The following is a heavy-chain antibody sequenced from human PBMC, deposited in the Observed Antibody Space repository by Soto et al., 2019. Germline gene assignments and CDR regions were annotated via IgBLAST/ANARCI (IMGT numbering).Heavy chain of an antibody. CDR2: INSDGSST. CDR3: ARGMYRRSDAFDI. V-gene: IGHV3-74*01. CDR1: GFTFSSYW. D-gene: IGHD3-16*02. Sequence: RLSCAASGFTFSSYWMHWVRQAPGKGLVWVSRINSDGSSTSYADSVKGRFTISRDNAKNTLYLQMNSLRAEDTAVYYCARGMYRRSDAFDIWGQGTMVTVSS. J-gene: IGHJ3*02.